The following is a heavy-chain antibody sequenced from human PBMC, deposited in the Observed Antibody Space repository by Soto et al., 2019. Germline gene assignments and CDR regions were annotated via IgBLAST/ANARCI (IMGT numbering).Heavy chain of an antibody. CDR1: GGLFSSYA. D-gene: IGHD3-22*01. CDR2: IIPVFDTV. CDR3: ARGGSGYVWFNEF. V-gene: IGHV1-69*01. J-gene: IGHJ4*02. Sequence: QEQLVQSGAEVKQSGSSVKVSCKDTGGLFSSYAVSWVRQAPGQGLEWMGGIIPVFDTVYYAQKFQGRVTIHAEESTNKAYMELSSLRSEETAMYDCARGGSGYVWFNEFWGQGTLVTVSS.